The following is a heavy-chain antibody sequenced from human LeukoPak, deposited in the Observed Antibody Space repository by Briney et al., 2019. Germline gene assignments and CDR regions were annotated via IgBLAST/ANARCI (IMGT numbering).Heavy chain of an antibody. D-gene: IGHD3-10*01. CDR1: GFTFSSYT. CDR3: AKVDWFGELFKFDY. Sequence: GGSLRLSCAASGFTFSSYTMSWVRQTPGKGLEWVSTIGGSGGSTYYADSVKGRFTISRDNSKNTLYLQMNSLRAEDTAVYYCAKVDWFGELFKFDYWGQGTLVTVSS. J-gene: IGHJ4*02. CDR2: IGGSGGST. V-gene: IGHV3-23*01.